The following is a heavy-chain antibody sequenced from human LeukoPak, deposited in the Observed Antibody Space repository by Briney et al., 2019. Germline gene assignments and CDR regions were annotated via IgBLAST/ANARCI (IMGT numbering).Heavy chain of an antibody. CDR3: AKAPVTSCRGAYCYPFDS. CDR1: GFTFSSYG. J-gene: IGHJ4*02. V-gene: IGHV3-30*02. D-gene: IGHD2-21*01. CDR2: IRYDGHNE. Sequence: PGGSLRLSCVASGFTFSSYGMHWVRQAPGKGLEWVAFIRYDGHNEYYRDSVKGRFTISRDNAKNTLYLQMNSLRAEDAAVYFCAKAPVTSCRGAYCYPFDSWGQGTLVTVSS.